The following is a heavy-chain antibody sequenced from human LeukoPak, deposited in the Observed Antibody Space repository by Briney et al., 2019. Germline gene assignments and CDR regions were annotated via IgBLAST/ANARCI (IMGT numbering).Heavy chain of an antibody. J-gene: IGHJ4*02. CDR3: AKDRSYSSGWYDY. Sequence: SGGSLRLSCAASGFTFSSYAMSWVRQAPGKGLEWVSAISGSGGSTYYADSVKGRFTISRDNSKNTLYLQMNSLRAEDTAVYYCAKDRSYSSGWYDYWGQGTLVTVSS. V-gene: IGHV3-23*01. CDR1: GFTFSSYA. D-gene: IGHD6-19*01. CDR2: ISGSGGST.